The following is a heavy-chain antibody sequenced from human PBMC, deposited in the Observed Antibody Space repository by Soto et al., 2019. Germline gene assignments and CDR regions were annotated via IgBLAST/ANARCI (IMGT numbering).Heavy chain of an antibody. J-gene: IGHJ4*02. CDR3: ARLPGPSCGGPYCYVEY. Sequence: PGGSLRLSCAASGFTVSSYAMSWVRQAPGKGLEWVSGLNNGDGSTFYGDSVKGRFTISRDNSKNTLWLQMNSLRGDDTALYYCARLPGPSCGGPYCYVEYWGQGILVTVSS. D-gene: IGHD2-21*01. CDR2: LNNGDGST. V-gene: IGHV3-23*01. CDR1: GFTVSSYA.